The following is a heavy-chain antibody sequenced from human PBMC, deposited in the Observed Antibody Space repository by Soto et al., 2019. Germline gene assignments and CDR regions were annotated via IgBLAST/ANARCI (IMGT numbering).Heavy chain of an antibody. CDR2: IYYSGRT. D-gene: IGHD3-10*01. CDR3: ARDHMVRGALDY. Sequence: WTWIRQRPGKGLEWIGYIYYSGRTYYNPSLKSRLTISVDTSKNQFSLKLSSVTAADTAVYYCARDHMVRGALDYWGQGTLVTVSS. V-gene: IGHV4-31*02. J-gene: IGHJ4*02.